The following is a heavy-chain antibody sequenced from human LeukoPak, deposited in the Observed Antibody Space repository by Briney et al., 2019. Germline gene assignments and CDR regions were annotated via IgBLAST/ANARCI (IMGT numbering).Heavy chain of an antibody. D-gene: IGHD4-17*01. CDR3: ARVGYGDYRAYWYFDL. V-gene: IGHV3-74*01. CDR2: INSDGSST. CDR1: GFTFSSYG. Sequence: GGPLRLSCAASGFTFSSYGMHWVRQAPGKGLVWVSRINSDGSSTNYADSVKGRFTISRDNAKNTLYLQMNSLRVEDTAVYYCARVGYGDYRAYWYFDLWGRGTLVTVSS. J-gene: IGHJ2*01.